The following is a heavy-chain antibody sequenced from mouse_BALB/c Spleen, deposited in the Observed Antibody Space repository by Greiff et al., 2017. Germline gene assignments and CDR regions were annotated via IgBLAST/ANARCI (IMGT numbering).Heavy chain of an antibody. Sequence: VQGVESGPGLVAPSQSLSITCTVSGFSLTSYGVHWVRQPPGKGLEWLGVIWAGGSTNYNSALMSRLSISKDNSKSQVFLKMNSLQTDDTAMYYCARDSDYGLAYWGQGTLVTVSA. D-gene: IGHD2-4*01. CDR2: IWAGGST. CDR1: GFSLTSYG. J-gene: IGHJ3*01. CDR3: ARDSDYGLAY. V-gene: IGHV2-9*02.